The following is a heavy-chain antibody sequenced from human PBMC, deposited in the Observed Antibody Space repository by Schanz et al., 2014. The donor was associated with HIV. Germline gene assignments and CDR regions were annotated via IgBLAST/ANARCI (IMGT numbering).Heavy chain of an antibody. Sequence: VQLLESGGGLVHPGGSLRLSCAASGFTFRETVVSWVRQAPGKGLEWVAVISYDGSNKYYGDSSKGRFTISRDNSKNTLYLQMNSLRPEDTAVYYCAKDAGGAMDVWGQGTTVTVSS. J-gene: IGHJ6*02. CDR1: GFTFRETV. V-gene: IGHV3-30*18. CDR3: AKDAGGAMDV. CDR2: ISYDGSNK. D-gene: IGHD3-16*01.